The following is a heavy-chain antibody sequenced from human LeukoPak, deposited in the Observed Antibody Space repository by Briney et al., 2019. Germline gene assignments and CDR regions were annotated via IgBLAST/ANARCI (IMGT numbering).Heavy chain of an antibody. CDR1: GGSVSSHY. Sequence: PLETLSPTCTVSGGSVSSHYWSWIRQPPGKGLEWIGYIYYSGSTNYNPSLKSRVTISVDTSKNQFSLKLSSVTAADTAVYYCARGRVAAAFYWGQGTLVTVSS. CDR2: IYYSGST. CDR3: ARGRVAAAFY. V-gene: IGHV4-59*02. D-gene: IGHD6-13*01. J-gene: IGHJ4*02.